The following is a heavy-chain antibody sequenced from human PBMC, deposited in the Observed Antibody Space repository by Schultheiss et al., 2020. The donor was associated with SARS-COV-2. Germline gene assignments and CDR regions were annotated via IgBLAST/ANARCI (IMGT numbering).Heavy chain of an antibody. J-gene: IGHJ6*02. CDR2: ISPYNGNT. D-gene: IGHD3-22*01. Sequence: ASVKVSCKASGYTFTNYGITWVRQAPGQGLEWMGWISPYNGNTIYAQNLLGRVTMTTDTSTSTAYIELRSLTSDDTAVYYCARYYDSSGEVWGQGTTVTVSS. V-gene: IGHV1-18*01. CDR3: ARYYDSSGEV. CDR1: GYTFTNYG.